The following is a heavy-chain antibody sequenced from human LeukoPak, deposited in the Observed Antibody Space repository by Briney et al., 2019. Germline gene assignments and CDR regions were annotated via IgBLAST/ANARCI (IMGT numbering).Heavy chain of an antibody. J-gene: IGHJ4*02. CDR1: GLTFGSRR. D-gene: IGHD6-19*01. CDR3: ATWRTGGWSEYDN. V-gene: IGHV3-7*05. CDR2: IKEDGSEK. Sequence: PGGSLRLSCAASGLTFGSRRMTWVRQAAGKRLECVADIKEDGSEKNYLDSVKGRFTISRDNGKNPLYLQMNSLRAEDTATYYCATWRTGGWSEYDNWGQGTLVTVSS.